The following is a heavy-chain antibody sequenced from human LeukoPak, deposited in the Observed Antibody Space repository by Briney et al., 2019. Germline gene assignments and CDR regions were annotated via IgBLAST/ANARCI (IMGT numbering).Heavy chain of an antibody. J-gene: IGHJ4*02. CDR3: AKADIVAVRSALEY. V-gene: IGHV3-30*02. CDR2: LRHNGGRE. CDR1: GFTFSNYG. D-gene: IGHD2-21*01. Sequence: GGSLGLSCEAPGFTFSNYGMHWVRQAPGKGLEWVAFLRHNGGREYYVDSVRGRFTISRDNSKNTLYLEMNSLRVEDTAVYYCAKADIVAVRSALEYWGQGTLVSVSS.